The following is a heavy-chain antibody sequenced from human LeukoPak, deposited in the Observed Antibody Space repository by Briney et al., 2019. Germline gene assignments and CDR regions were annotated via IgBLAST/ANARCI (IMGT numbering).Heavy chain of an antibody. D-gene: IGHD1-26*01. CDR1: GFTFSSFA. V-gene: IGHV3-23*01. Sequence: PRGSHRLSCAASGFTFSSFAMTWVRQAPGKGLEWVSAISNGGGYTYYADSVKGRFTISRDNSMNTLYLQMNSLRAEDTAVYYCAKPGGSGSYGDWYFDLWGRGDLGTASS. CDR3: AKPGGSGSYGDWYFDL. J-gene: IGHJ2*01. CDR2: ISNGGGYT.